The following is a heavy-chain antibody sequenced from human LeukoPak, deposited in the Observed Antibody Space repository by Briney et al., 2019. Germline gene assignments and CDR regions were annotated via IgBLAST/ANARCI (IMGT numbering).Heavy chain of an antibody. CDR2: ISNSGST. J-gene: IGHJ4*02. D-gene: IGHD3-22*01. V-gene: IGHV4-61*01. CDR1: GSYVNRGTFF. Sequence: PSETLSLTCAVSGSYVNRGTFFWTWIRKPPGKGLEWIGYISNSGSTNYHPSLKSRVTISSDTSKTQFTLKLTSVTAADTAVYYCARSPSGYRFDSWGQGTLVTVSS. CDR3: ARSPSGYRFDS.